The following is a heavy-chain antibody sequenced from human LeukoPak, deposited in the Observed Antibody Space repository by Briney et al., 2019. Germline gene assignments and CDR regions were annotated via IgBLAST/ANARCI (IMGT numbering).Heavy chain of an antibody. CDR2: IYHSGST. CDR1: GYSISSGYY. Sequence: PSETLSLTCTVSGYSISSGYYWGWIRQPPGKGLEWIGSIYHSGSTYYNPSLKSRVTISVDTSKNQFSLKLSSVTAADTAVYYCARLIMYSAAAGDYWGQGTLVTVSS. CDR3: ARLIMYSAAAGDY. J-gene: IGHJ4*02. D-gene: IGHD6-13*01. V-gene: IGHV4-38-2*02.